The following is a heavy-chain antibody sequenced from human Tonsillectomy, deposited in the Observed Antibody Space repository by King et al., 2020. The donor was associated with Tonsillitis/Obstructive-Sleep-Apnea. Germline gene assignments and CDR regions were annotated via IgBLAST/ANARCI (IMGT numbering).Heavy chain of an antibody. V-gene: IGHV4-59*08. CDR2: IYYSGST. CDR1: GGSISSYY. Sequence: QLQESGPGLVKPSETLSLTCTVSGGSISSYYWSWIRQPPGKGLEGIGYIYYSGSTNYNPSLKSRVTISVDTSKNQFSLKLSSVTAADPAVYSCASRASGDYLLYSHYSYIDVWGKGTTVTVSS. J-gene: IGHJ6*03. D-gene: IGHD4-17*01. CDR3: ASRASGDYLLYSHYSYIDV.